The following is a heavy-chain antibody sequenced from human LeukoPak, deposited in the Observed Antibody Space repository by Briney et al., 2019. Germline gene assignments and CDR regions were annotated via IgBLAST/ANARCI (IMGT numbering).Heavy chain of an antibody. D-gene: IGHD6-19*01. Sequence: PGGSLRLSCAVSGFTFSSYLMHWVRQAPGKGLVWVSRINHDGSSTTYADSVKGRFTISRDNANNTLYLQMNSLRAEDTAVYYCARGPRGWYASDYWGQGTLVTVSS. CDR3: ARGPRGWYASDY. V-gene: IGHV3-74*01. CDR1: GFTFSSYL. J-gene: IGHJ4*02. CDR2: INHDGSST.